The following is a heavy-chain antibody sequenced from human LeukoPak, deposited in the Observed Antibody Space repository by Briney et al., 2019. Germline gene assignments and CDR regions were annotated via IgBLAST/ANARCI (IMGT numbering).Heavy chain of an antibody. V-gene: IGHV3-74*01. CDR1: GLIFSSCW. J-gene: IGHJ3*02. CDR3: ARDMGRDGGRYDVFDM. D-gene: IGHD5-24*01. Sequence: PGGPLRLSCTASGLIFSSCWMHCVRQAPGKGLVWVARINSEGSSTSYAGSVKGRFTISRDNAKNTLYLQMNSLRAEDTAVYYCARDMGRDGGRYDVFDMWGQGTMVTASS. CDR2: INSEGSST.